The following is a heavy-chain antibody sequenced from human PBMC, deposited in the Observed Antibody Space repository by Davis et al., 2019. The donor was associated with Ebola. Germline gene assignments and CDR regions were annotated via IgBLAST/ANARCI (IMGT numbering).Heavy chain of an antibody. Sequence: SETLSLTCAVYGGSFSGYYWSWIRQPPGKGLEWIGEINHSGSTNYNPSLKSRVTISVDTSKNQFSLKLSSVTAADTAVYYCASLSSSWCFDYWGQGTLVTVSS. D-gene: IGHD6-13*01. CDR2: INHSGST. J-gene: IGHJ4*02. V-gene: IGHV4-34*01. CDR3: ASLSSSWCFDY. CDR1: GGSFSGYY.